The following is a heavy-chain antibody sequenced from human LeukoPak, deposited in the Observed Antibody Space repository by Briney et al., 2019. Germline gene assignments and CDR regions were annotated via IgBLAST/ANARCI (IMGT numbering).Heavy chain of an antibody. CDR2: VYYSGST. V-gene: IGHV4-39*07. Sequence: SETPSLTCTVSGGSISSSNYYWGWIRQPPGKGLEWIGSVYYSGSTYYNPSLKSRVTISVDTSKNQFSLRLSSVTAADTAVYYCARVICSDDSCYGYYYDSSDFGDAFDIWGRGTLVTVSS. J-gene: IGHJ3*02. CDR3: ARVICSDDSCYGYYYDSSDFGDAFDI. CDR1: GGSISSSNYY. D-gene: IGHD3-22*01.